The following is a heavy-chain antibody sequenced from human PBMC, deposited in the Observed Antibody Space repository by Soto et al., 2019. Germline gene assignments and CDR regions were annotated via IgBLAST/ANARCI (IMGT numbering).Heavy chain of an antibody. D-gene: IGHD3-22*01. J-gene: IGHJ4*02. CDR1: GLTGISYY. V-gene: IGHV3-53*01. Sequence: VGSHRLSSAATGLTGISYYMTWVRQATGKGLEWVSVIYADGRTYHADSVKGRFTISRDNSKNTAYLQMNTLRAEDTAMYYCARGLSPGDNDNRGYFHLDYWGQGTLVTVSS. CDR2: IYADGRT. CDR3: ARGLSPGDNDNRGYFHLDY.